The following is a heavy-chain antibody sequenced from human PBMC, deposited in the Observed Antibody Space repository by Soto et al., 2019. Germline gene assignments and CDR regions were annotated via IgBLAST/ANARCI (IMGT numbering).Heavy chain of an antibody. J-gene: IGHJ5*02. CDR1: GFSVTGNY. Sequence: GGSLRLSCAASGFSVTGNYMMWVRQAPGKGLEWVSYISSSSSTIYYADSVKGRFTISRDNAKNSLYLQMNSLRAEDTAVYYCARHPERIAQIGWFDPWGQGTLVTVSS. CDR3: ARHPERIAQIGWFDP. D-gene: IGHD6-13*01. V-gene: IGHV3-48*01. CDR2: ISSSSSTI.